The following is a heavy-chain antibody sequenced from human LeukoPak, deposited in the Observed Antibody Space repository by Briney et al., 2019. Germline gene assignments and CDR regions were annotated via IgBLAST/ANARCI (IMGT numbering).Heavy chain of an antibody. V-gene: IGHV4-61*01. D-gene: IGHD3-3*01. CDR2: FYYTGST. CDR3: ARGPDYDFWSGYFYYYYGMDV. Sequence: SETLSLTCTVSGGSVSGGSYYWSWIRQPPGKGLEWIGYFYYTGSTNYNPSLKSRVTISVDTSKNQFSLKLSSVTAADTAVYYCARGPDYDFWSGYFYYYYGMDVWGQGTTVTVSS. J-gene: IGHJ6*02. CDR1: GGSVSGGSYY.